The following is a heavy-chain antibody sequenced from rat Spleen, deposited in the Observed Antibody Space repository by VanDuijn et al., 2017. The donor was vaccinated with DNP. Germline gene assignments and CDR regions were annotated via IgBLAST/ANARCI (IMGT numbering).Heavy chain of an antibody. V-gene: IGHV2-77*01. D-gene: IGHD1-5*01. J-gene: IGHJ2*01. CDR1: GFSLTSYG. CDR2: IWGDGDT. CDR3: ARESYN. Sequence: QVQMKETGPGLVQTTQTLSVTCTVSGFSLTSYGVHWVRQAPGKGLEWMGIIWGDGDTSYNSSLKSRLSISRDTSKSQVFLEMNSLQTEDTATYYCARESYNWGQGVMVTVSA.